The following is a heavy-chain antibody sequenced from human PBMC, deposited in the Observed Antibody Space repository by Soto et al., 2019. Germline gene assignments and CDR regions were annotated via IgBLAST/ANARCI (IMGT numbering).Heavy chain of an antibody. CDR1: GGSISSSSYY. D-gene: IGHD3-3*01. Sequence: PSETLSLTCTVSGGSISSSSYYWGWIRQPPGKGLEWIGSIYYSGSTYYNPSLKSRVTISVDTSKNQFSLKLSSVTAADTAVYYCARAVWSVYYTRAPYYYYYYRDFWGKGTPVTSP. V-gene: IGHV4-39*01. J-gene: IGHJ6*03. CDR2: IYYSGST. CDR3: ARAVWSVYYTRAPYYYYYYRDF.